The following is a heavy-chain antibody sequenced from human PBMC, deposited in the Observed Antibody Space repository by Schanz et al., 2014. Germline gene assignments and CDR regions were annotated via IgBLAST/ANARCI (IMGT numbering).Heavy chain of an antibody. CDR2: TYYRTKWFH. CDR3: VRMQGQWLGPYDI. J-gene: IGHJ3*02. V-gene: IGHV6-1*01. D-gene: IGHD6-19*01. Sequence: QVQLQQSGPGLVKPSQTLSLTCAISGDRVSTNSATWNLIRQSPSRGLEWLGRTYYRTKWFHDYAVSVNSRITINPDTSKNQFSLQLHSVTPEDTAVYYCVRMQGQWLGPYDIWGQGTRVTVSS. CDR1: GDRVSTNSAT.